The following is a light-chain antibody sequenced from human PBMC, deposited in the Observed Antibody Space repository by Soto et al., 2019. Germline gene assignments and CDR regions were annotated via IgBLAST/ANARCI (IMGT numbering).Light chain of an antibody. V-gene: IGLV2-14*01. CDR2: EVR. J-gene: IGLJ2*01. Sequence: QSALTQPASVSGSPGQSITISCTGTTSDIGGYNYVSWYQQYPGKAPKLIIYEVRNRPSGVSNRFSASKSGNTASLTISGLHAEDEAVYYCYSYTGSATVIFGGGTKLTVL. CDR1: TSDIGGYNY. CDR3: YSYTGSATVI.